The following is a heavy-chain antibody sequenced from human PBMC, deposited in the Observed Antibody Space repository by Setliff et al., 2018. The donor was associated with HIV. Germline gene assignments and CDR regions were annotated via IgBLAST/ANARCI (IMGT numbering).Heavy chain of an antibody. CDR2: MNPNSGNT. J-gene: IGHJ4*02. Sequence: GASVKVSCKASGYTFTNSDINWVRQATGQGLGWMGWMNPNSGNTGYAQKFQGRVIMTRDTSITTAYMELNRLRSDDTAVYYCARGGYGWGDLGPVLDYWGQGTLVTVSS. CDR1: GYTFTNSD. CDR3: ARGGYGWGDLGPVLDY. V-gene: IGHV1-8*02. D-gene: IGHD2-2*03.